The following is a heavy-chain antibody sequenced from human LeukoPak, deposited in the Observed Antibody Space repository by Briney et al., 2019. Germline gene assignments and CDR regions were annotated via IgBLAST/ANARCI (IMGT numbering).Heavy chain of an antibody. CDR3: ARKSIVTAGRKPYDY. CDR1: GGSFSGYY. D-gene: IGHD6-13*01. J-gene: IGHJ4*02. CDR2: INHSGST. Sequence: SETLSLTCAVYGGSFSGYYWSWIRQPPGKGLEWIGEINHSGSTNYNPSLKSRVTISVDTSKNQFSLKLSSVTAADTAVYYCARKSIVTAGRKPYDYWDQGTLVTVSS. V-gene: IGHV4-34*01.